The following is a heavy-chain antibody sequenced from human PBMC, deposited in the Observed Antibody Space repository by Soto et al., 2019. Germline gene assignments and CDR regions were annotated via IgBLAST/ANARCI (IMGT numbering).Heavy chain of an antibody. CDR2: IDWDDDK. D-gene: IGHD6-19*01. CDR1: GFSLSTSGMC. CDR3: ARLSGIAVAGRYYYYYGMDV. J-gene: IGHJ6*02. V-gene: IGHV2-70*01. Sequence: SGPTLVNPTQTLTLTCTFSGFSLSTSGMCVSWIRQPPGKALEWLALIDWDDDKYYSTSLKTRLTISKDTSKNQVVLTMTNKDTVDTATYYCARLSGIAVAGRYYYYYGMDVWGQGTTVTVSS.